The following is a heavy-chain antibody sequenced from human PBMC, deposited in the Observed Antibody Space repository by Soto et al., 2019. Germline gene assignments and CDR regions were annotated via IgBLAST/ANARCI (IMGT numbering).Heavy chain of an antibody. D-gene: IGHD3-10*01. CDR3: AKEFEMEDYSPLHYGMDV. CDR2: ISGSGGST. J-gene: IGHJ6*02. CDR1: GFTFSSYA. V-gene: IGHV3-23*01. Sequence: GGSLRLSCAASGFTFSSYAMSWVRQAPGKGLEWVSAISGSGGSTYYADSVKGRFTISRDNSKNTLYLQMNSLRAEDTAVYYCAKEFEMEDYSPLHYGMDVWGQGTTVTVSS.